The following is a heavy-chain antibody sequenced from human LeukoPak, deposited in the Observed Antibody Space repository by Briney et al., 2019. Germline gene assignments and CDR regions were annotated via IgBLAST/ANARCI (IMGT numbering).Heavy chain of an antibody. CDR1: GGAIGSGAYY. CDR3: ASAYLIRDAFDI. CDR2: IHYSGST. Sequence: SETLSLTCTVSGGAIGSGAYYWSWIRQHPGKGLEWIGYIHYSGSTYYNPSLKSRVTISVDTSKSQFSLKLSSVTAADTAVYYCASAYLIRDAFDIWGQGTMVTVSS. D-gene: IGHD3-16*01. J-gene: IGHJ3*02. V-gene: IGHV4-31*03.